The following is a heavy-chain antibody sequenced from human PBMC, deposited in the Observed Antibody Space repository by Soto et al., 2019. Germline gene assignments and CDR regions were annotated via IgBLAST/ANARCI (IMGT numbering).Heavy chain of an antibody. D-gene: IGHD4-17*01. Sequence: QVQLVESGGGVVQPGRSLRLSCAASGFAFSRHGMHWVRQAPGKGLEWVAVIVRDGSEDYYADSVEGRFTISRDNSKNTLYLEMNNLRPEDTAVYYCARDDDYADNGLDSWGQGTLVTVSS. CDR2: IVRDGSED. V-gene: IGHV3-33*01. J-gene: IGHJ5*01. CDR1: GFAFSRHG. CDR3: ARDDDYADNGLDS.